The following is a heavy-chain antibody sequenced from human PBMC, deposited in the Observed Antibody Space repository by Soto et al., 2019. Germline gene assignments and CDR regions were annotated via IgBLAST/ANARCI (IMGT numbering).Heavy chain of an antibody. Sequence: GGSLRLSCAASGFTFSSYAMSWVRQAPGKGLEWVSAISGSGGSTYYADSVKGRFTISRDNSKNTLYLQMNSLRAEDTAVYYCAKDSQKLTWFGGLYYFDYWGQGTLVTVSS. CDR2: ISGSGGST. CDR3: AKDSQKLTWFGGLYYFDY. J-gene: IGHJ4*02. D-gene: IGHD3-10*01. CDR1: GFTFSSYA. V-gene: IGHV3-23*01.